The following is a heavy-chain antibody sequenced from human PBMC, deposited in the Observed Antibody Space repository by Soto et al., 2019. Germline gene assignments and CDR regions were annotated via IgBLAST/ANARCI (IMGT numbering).Heavy chain of an antibody. Sequence: LGESLKISCKGSGYSFTSYWIGWVRQMPGKGLEWMGIIYPGDSDTRYSPSFQGQVTISADKSISTAYLQWSSLKASDTAMYYCARHNGDYDILTGSRQYYYYGMDVWGQGTTVTVSS. CDR1: GYSFTSYW. D-gene: IGHD3-9*01. CDR2: IYPGDSDT. CDR3: ARHNGDYDILTGSRQYYYYGMDV. J-gene: IGHJ6*02. V-gene: IGHV5-51*01.